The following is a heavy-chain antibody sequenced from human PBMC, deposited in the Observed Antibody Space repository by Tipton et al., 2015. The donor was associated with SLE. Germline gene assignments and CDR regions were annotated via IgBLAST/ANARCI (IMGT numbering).Heavy chain of an antibody. D-gene: IGHD6-6*01. CDR3: ARDDIAARPSWFDP. CDR2: ITSSSSYI. Sequence: SLRLSCAASGFTFSSYWMSWVRQAPGKGLEWVASITSSSSYIYYGEAVEGRFSISRDNAKNSLFLQMNSVKVEDTGVYFCARDDIAARPSWFDPWGLGTLVTVSS. J-gene: IGHJ5*02. V-gene: IGHV3-21*03. CDR1: GFTFSSYW.